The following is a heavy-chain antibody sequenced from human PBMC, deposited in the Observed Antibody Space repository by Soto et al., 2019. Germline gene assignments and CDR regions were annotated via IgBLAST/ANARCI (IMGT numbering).Heavy chain of an antibody. CDR2: ISSSSSTI. D-gene: IGHD3-3*01. Sequence: EVQLVESGGGLVQPGGSLRLSCAASGFTFSSYSMNWVRQAPGKGLEWVSYISSSSSTIYYADSVKGRFTISRDNAKNPLYLQMNSLRDEDTAVYYCARRITIFGVVYSFDPWGQGTLVTVSS. V-gene: IGHV3-48*02. J-gene: IGHJ5*02. CDR3: ARRITIFGVVYSFDP. CDR1: GFTFSSYS.